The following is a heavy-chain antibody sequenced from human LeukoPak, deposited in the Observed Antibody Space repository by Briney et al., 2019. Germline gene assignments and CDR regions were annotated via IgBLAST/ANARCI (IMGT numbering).Heavy chain of an antibody. V-gene: IGHV3-30*18. CDR1: GFTFSRHG. CDR2: ISLDGNDK. Sequence: PGGSLTLSCAVSGFTFSRHGVHWVRQAPAKGLEWVAVISLDGNDKYYADSVKGRFTISRDTPKNTLYLQMNGLRAEDTALYYCAKDMGTGYNGLDYWGQGTLVTVSS. CDR3: AKDMGTGYNGLDY. J-gene: IGHJ4*02. D-gene: IGHD3-9*01.